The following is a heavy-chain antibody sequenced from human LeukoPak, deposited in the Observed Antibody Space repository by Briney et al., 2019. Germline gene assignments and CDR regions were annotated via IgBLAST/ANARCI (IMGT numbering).Heavy chain of an antibody. CDR1: GGSFNDYY. CDR2: INLRGST. Sequence: SETLSLTCAVYGGSFNDYYWNWIRQPPGKGLEWIGEINLRGSTTYNPSLKSRVTISLDESKNQFSLKLSSVTAADTAVYYCARGLQLVRHWFDPWGQGTLVTVSS. D-gene: IGHD6-13*01. CDR3: ARGLQLVRHWFDP. J-gene: IGHJ5*02. V-gene: IGHV4-34*01.